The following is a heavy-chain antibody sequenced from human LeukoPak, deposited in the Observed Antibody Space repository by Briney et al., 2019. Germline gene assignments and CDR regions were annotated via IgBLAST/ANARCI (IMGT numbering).Heavy chain of an antibody. CDR2: IYYSGST. J-gene: IGHJ5*02. CDR3: ARDLVGVVWNRFDP. Sequence: PSETLSLTCTVSGGSISSSSYYWGWIRQPPGKGLEWIGSIYYSGSTYYNPSLKSRVTISVDTSKNQFSLKLSSVTAADTAVYYCARDLVGVVWNRFDPWGQGTLVTVSS. V-gene: IGHV4-39*07. D-gene: IGHD3-3*01. CDR1: GGSISSSSYY.